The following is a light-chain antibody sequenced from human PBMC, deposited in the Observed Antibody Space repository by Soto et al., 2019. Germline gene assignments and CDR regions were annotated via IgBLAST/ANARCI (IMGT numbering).Light chain of an antibody. CDR1: QGISSS. V-gene: IGKV1-9*01. CDR2: GAS. Sequence: IQLTQSPSSLSASVGDRVTITCRASQGISSSLAWYQQKPGKAPKLLIYGASTLQSGVPSRFSGSGSGTDFTLTISSLQPEDFATYYCQQLNSYLPITFGQGTRLEI. J-gene: IGKJ5*01. CDR3: QQLNSYLPIT.